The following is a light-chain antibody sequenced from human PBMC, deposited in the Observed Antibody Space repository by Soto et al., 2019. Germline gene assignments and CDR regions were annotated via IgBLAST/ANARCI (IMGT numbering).Light chain of an antibody. V-gene: IGKV3-11*01. CDR3: QQRSKFLWT. CDR1: QSVSSY. CDR2: DTS. J-gene: IGKJ1*01. Sequence: EIVLTQSPATLSLSTGERATLSCRASQSVSSYLAWYQQKPGQAPRLLMYDTSNRAPGIPARFSGSGSVTDFTLTISSLEPEDFAVYFCQQRSKFLWTFGQGTKVDI.